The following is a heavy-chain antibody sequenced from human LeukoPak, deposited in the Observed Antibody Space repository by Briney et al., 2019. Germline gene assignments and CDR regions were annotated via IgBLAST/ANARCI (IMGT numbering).Heavy chain of an antibody. V-gene: IGHV3-11*01. D-gene: IGHD3-22*01. CDR3: ARDWYYYDSSGYSRYFDY. CDR1: GFTFSDYY. J-gene: IGHJ4*02. CDR2: ISSSGSTI. Sequence: GGSLRLSCAASGFTFSDYYMSWIRQAPGKGLEWVSYISSSGSTIYYADSVKGRFTISRDNAKNSLYLQMNSLRAEDTAVYYCARDWYYYDSSGYSRYFDYWGQGTLVTVFS.